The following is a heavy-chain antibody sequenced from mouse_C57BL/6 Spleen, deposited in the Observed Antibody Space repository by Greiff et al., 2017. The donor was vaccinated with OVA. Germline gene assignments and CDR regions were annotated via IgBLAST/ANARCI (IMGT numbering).Heavy chain of an antibody. CDR3: ARGIRANYYGSSDDY. Sequence: QVQLQQPGAELVKPGASVKLSCKASGYTFTSYWMQWVKQRPGQGLEWIGEIDPSDSYTNYNQKFKGKATLTVDTSSSTAYMQLSSLTSEDSAVYYCARGIRANYYGSSDDYWGQGTTLTVSS. J-gene: IGHJ2*01. D-gene: IGHD1-1*01. CDR1: GYTFTSYW. V-gene: IGHV1-50*01. CDR2: IDPSDSYT.